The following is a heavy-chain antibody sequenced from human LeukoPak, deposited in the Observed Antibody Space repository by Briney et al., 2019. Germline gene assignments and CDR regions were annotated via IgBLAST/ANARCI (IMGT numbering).Heavy chain of an antibody. Sequence: SETLSLTCSVSDDSFITHYWTWIRHPPGKGLEWIGYISSIGSTNYNPSLKSRATITVDTSKNQFSLKMTSVTAADTAVSYCARDPTTVTKGFDVWGQGTMVTVSS. V-gene: IGHV4-59*11. CDR1: DDSFITHY. CDR2: ISSIGST. CDR3: ARDPTTVTKGFDV. D-gene: IGHD4-17*01. J-gene: IGHJ3*01.